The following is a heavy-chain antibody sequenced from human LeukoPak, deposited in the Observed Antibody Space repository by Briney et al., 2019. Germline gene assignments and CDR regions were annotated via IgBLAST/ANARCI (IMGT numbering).Heavy chain of an antibody. Sequence: GSLRLSCAASTFPVIDHYMTWVRQAPGRGLEWVAAIYPGGSTYYADSVKGRFTISRDKSKNTLYLQMNTLGAEETAVYYCARGAGVSHYYYYAMDIWGQGTTVTVSS. CDR3: ARGAGVSHYYYYAMDI. J-gene: IGHJ6*02. CDR1: TFPVIDHY. V-gene: IGHV3-66*02. D-gene: IGHD2-21*01. CDR2: IYPGGST.